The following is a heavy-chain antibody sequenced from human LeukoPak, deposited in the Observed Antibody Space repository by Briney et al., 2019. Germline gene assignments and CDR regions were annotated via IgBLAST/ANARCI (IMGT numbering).Heavy chain of an antibody. Sequence: GASVNVSCMASAYRFSDYYLHWVRQAPGQGLQWMGWISPNSGGTNYAQKCQGRVTMTRDTSISTVYMELNRLTSDDTAVYYCARGWRINSSGGFVDPWGQGTLVTVSS. CDR3: ARGWRINSSGGFVDP. V-gene: IGHV1-2*02. J-gene: IGHJ5*02. D-gene: IGHD6-6*01. CDR1: AYRFSDYY. CDR2: ISPNSGGT.